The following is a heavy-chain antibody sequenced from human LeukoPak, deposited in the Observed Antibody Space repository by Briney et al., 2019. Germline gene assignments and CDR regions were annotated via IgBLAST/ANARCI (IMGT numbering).Heavy chain of an antibody. Sequence: ASVKVSCEASGYTFTSYAINWVRQAPGQGLEWMGWINTNTGNPTYAQGFTGRFVFSLDTSVTTAYLQISSLEVEDTAVYYCARDHGSQRYWFDPWGQGTLVTVSS. CDR3: ARDHGSQRYWFDP. V-gene: IGHV7-4-1*02. D-gene: IGHD1-26*01. CDR1: GYTFTSYA. CDR2: INTNTGNP. J-gene: IGHJ5*02.